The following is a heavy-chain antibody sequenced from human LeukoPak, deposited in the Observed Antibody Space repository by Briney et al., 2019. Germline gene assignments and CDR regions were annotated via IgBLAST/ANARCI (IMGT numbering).Heavy chain of an antibody. D-gene: IGHD5-12*01. CDR1: GFTFSQYS. Sequence: PGGSLRLSCAASGFTFSQYSINWVHQAPGKGLEWVSHLRYTGETFYADSVKGRFTISRDNVRNSLYLQMNSLRAEDTAMYYCVRDAGNSGYGCDLWGQGTLVTVSS. CDR3: VRDAGNSGYGCDL. J-gene: IGHJ5*02. V-gene: IGHV3-48*01. CDR2: LRYTGET.